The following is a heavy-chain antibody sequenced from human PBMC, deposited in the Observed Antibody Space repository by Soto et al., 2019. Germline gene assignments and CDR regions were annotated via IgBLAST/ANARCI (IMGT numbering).Heavy chain of an antibody. D-gene: IGHD3-9*01. CDR3: ARDSYDILPVYSLGGAFDI. J-gene: IGHJ3*02. Sequence: QVQLVQSGAEVKKPGSSVKVSCKASGGTFSSYAISWVRQAPGQGLEWMGGIIPIFGTANYAQKFQGRVTITADDSTRTASRGVSSLRSEDTAVYYWARDSYDILPVYSLGGAFDIWGQGKMVTVSS. V-gene: IGHV1-69*01. CDR2: IIPIFGTA. CDR1: GGTFSSYA.